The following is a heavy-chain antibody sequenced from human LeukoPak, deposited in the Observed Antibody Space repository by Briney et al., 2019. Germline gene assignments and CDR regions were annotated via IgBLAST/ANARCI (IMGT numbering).Heavy chain of an antibody. V-gene: IGHV3-23*01. CDR3: ARAIYDSSGYYTDY. CDR2: IRDNGGST. Sequence: GGSLRLSCVVSGITFSTFGMTWVRQAPGKGLEWVSSIRDNGGSTDYADSVKGRFTISRDNSKNTLYLLMNSLRADDTAVYYCARAIYDSSGYYTDYWGQGTLVTVSS. D-gene: IGHD3-22*01. J-gene: IGHJ4*02. CDR1: GITFSTFG.